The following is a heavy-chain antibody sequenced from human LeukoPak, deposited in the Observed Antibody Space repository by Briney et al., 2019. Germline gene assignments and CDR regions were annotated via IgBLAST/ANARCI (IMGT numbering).Heavy chain of an antibody. CDR2: IYYSGST. Sequence: SQTLSLTCTVSGGSISSGDYSWNWIRQPPGKGLEWIGYIYYSGSTYYNPSLKSRVTISVDTSKNQFSLKLSSVTAADTAVYYCARAYSNDFWSGYYPTGYFQHWGQGTLVTVSS. CDR1: GGSISSGDYS. V-gene: IGHV4-31*03. J-gene: IGHJ1*01. D-gene: IGHD3-3*01. CDR3: ARAYSNDFWSGYYPTGYFQH.